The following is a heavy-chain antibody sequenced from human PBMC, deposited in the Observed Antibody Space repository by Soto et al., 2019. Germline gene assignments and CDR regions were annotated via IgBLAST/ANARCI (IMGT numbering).Heavy chain of an antibody. CDR2: IWYDGSNK. D-gene: IGHD6-19*01. Sequence: QVQLVESGGGVVQPGRSLRLSCAASGFTFSSYGMHWVRQAPGKGLEWVAVIWYDGSNKYYADSVKGRFTISRDNSKNTLYLQMNSLGAEDTAVYYCARDAPPDLDSSGWPFDYWGQGTLVTVSS. J-gene: IGHJ4*02. CDR3: ARDAPPDLDSSGWPFDY. V-gene: IGHV3-33*01. CDR1: GFTFSSYG.